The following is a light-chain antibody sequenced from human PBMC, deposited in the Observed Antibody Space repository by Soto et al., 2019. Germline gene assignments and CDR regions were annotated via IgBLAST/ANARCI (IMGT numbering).Light chain of an antibody. J-gene: IGKJ5*01. Sequence: ESVLTQSPGTLSLSPGERATLSCRASQSVSSTYLAWYQQKPGQAPRLLIYGASSRATGIPDRFSGSGSGTDFTLTISRLEPEDFAVYYRQQYGTSPITFGQGTRLEIK. CDR1: QSVSSTY. V-gene: IGKV3-20*01. CDR3: QQYGTSPIT. CDR2: GAS.